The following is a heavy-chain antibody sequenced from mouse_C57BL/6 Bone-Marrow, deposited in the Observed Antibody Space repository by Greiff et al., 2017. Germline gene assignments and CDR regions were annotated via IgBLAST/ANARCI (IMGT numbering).Heavy chain of an antibody. CDR1: GYTLTSYW. V-gene: IGHV1-61*01. J-gene: IGHJ1*03. CDR2: IYPSDSET. CDR3: ARRGYWYFDV. Sequence: VQLQQPGAELVRPGSSVKLSCKASGYTLTSYWMDWVKQRPGQGLEWIGNIYPSDSETHYNQKFKDKATLTVDKSSSTAYMQLRSLTSEDSAVYYCARRGYWYFDVWGTGTTVTVSS.